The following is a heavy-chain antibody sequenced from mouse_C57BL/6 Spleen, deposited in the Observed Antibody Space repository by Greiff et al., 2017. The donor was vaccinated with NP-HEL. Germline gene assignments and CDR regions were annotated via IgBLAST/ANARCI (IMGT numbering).Heavy chain of an antibody. CDR2: IYPRSGNT. CDR1: GYTFTSYG. V-gene: IGHV1-81*01. CDR3: ARDFYIHYGSSDVVY. J-gene: IGHJ2*01. D-gene: IGHD1-1*01. Sequence: VKLVESGAELARPGASVKLSCKASGYTFTSYGISWVKQRTGQGLEWIGEIYPRSGNTYYNEKFKGKATLTADKSSSTAYMGLRSLTSEDSAVYFCARDFYIHYGSSDVVYWGEGTTLTVSS.